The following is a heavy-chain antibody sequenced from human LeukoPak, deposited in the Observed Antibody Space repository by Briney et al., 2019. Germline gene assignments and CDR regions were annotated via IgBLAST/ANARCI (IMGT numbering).Heavy chain of an antibody. V-gene: IGHV3-7*01. CDR1: GFTFSSYW. CDR3: ARDLEVTTWNYFVY. D-gene: IGHD4-17*01. Sequence: GGSLRLSCAASGFTFSSYWMSWVRQAPGKGLEWVANIKQDGSEKYYVDSVKGRFTISRDNAKNSLYLQMNSLRAEDTAVYYCARDLEVTTWNYFVYWGQGTLVTVSS. CDR2: IKQDGSEK. J-gene: IGHJ4*02.